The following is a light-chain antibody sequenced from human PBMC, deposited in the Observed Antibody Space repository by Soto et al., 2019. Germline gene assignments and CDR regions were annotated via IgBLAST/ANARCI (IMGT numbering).Light chain of an antibody. CDR3: QQSYSTPQT. CDR1: QSPSRF. Sequence: DIKMTQSPSSLSASVGDRVTITCRASQSPSRFLNWYQQKSGKAPKLLIYVASSLETGVPSRFSGSGSGTDFTLTISSLQPEEFATYYCQQSYSTPQTVGQGTKVDIK. CDR2: VAS. J-gene: IGKJ1*01. V-gene: IGKV1-39*01.